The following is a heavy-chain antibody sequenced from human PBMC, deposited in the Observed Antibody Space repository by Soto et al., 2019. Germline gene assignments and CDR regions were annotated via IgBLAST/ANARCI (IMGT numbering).Heavy chain of an antibody. Sequence: PGGSLRLSCAASGFTFSSYSMNWVRQAPGKGLEWVSSISSSSSYIYYADSVKGRFTISRDNAKNSLYLQMNSLRAEDTAVYYCAKSNEEDIVLVPAASDYWGQGTLVTVSS. CDR1: GFTFSSYS. J-gene: IGHJ4*02. D-gene: IGHD2-2*01. CDR2: ISSSSSYI. CDR3: AKSNEEDIVLVPAASDY. V-gene: IGHV3-21*01.